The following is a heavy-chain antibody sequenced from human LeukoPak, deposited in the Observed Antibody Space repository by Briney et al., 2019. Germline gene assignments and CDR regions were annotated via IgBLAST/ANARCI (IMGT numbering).Heavy chain of an antibody. V-gene: IGHV3-20*04. CDR1: GFTFDDYG. CDR2: ITWNDGST. CDR3: ARDLLYVASSGYYPFDY. Sequence: GGSLRLSCAASGFTFDDYGMNWVRQAPGKGLEWVSGITWNDGSTGYTDSVKGRFTISRDNAKNSLYLQMNSLRAEDTALYYCARDLLYVASSGYYPFDYWGQGTLVTVSS. J-gene: IGHJ4*02. D-gene: IGHD3-22*01.